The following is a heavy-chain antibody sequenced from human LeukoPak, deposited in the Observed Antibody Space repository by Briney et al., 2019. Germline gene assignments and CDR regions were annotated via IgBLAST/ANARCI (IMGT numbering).Heavy chain of an antibody. CDR2: VFDSGGT. CDR1: GGSISNYW. J-gene: IGHJ4*02. Sequence: SETLSLTCTVSGGSISNYWWSWIRQPPGKGLEWIGYVFDSGGTNYNPSLKSRVTISVGTSKKQFSLKLSSVTAADTAVYYCARGYSSSWNYFDYWGQGTLVTVSS. D-gene: IGHD6-13*01. V-gene: IGHV4-59*01. CDR3: ARGYSSSWNYFDY.